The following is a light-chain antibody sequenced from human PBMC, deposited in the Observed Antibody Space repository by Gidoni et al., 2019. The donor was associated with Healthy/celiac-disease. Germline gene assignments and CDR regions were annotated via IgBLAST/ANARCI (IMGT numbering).Light chain of an antibody. J-gene: IGKJ1*01. CDR2: LGS. CDR1: QSLLHSNGYNY. Sequence: DIVMTQSHLSLPVTPGEPASISCRSSQSLLHSNGYNYLDWYLQKPGQSPQLLIYLGSNRASGVPDRFSGSGSGTDFTLKISRVEAEDVGVYYCMQALQTRTFGQGTKVEIK. CDR3: MQALQTRT. V-gene: IGKV2-28*01.